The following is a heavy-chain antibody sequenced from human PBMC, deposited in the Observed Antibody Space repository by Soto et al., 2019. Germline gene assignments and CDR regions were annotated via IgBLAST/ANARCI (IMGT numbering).Heavy chain of an antibody. CDR1: GYTFTSYY. Sequence: ASVKVSCKASGYTFTSYYMHWVRQAPGQGLEWMGIINPSGGSTSYAQKFQGRVTMTRDTSTSTVYMELSSLRSEDTAVYYCARLRMSSSSWFDAFDIWGQGTMVTVSS. V-gene: IGHV1-46*01. J-gene: IGHJ3*02. CDR2: INPSGGST. CDR3: ARLRMSSSSWFDAFDI. D-gene: IGHD6-13*01.